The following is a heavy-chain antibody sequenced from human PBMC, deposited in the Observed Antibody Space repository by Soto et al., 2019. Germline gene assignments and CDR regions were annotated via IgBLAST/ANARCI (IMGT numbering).Heavy chain of an antibody. J-gene: IGHJ3*02. D-gene: IGHD3-16*02. Sequence: GGSLRLSCAASGFTFNSAWMSWVRQAPGKGLEWVGRIKSKTDGGTTDYAAPVKGRFTISRDDSKNTLYLQMNSLKTDDTAVYYCMCLGELSAPSDDFDIWGQGTMVTVSS. CDR3: MCLGELSAPSDDFDI. V-gene: IGHV3-15*01. CDR2: IKSKTDGGTT. CDR1: GFTFNSAW.